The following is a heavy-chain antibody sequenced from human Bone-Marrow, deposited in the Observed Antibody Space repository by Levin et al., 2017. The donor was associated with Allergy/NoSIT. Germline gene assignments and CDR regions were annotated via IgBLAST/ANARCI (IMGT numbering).Heavy chain of an antibody. V-gene: IGHV4-30-4*01. CDR3: ARDLEHYGTHYFGLHV. CDR1: GDSISSGDSY. J-gene: IGHJ6*02. Sequence: PSETLSLTCTVSGDSISSGDSYRSWIRQSPGKGLEWIGYRYYTGNTYYNPSLKSRVTISVDTSKNQFSLRRTSVTAADTAVYYCARDLEHYGTHYFGLHVWGQGTTVTVSS. D-gene: IGHD1/OR15-1a*01. CDR2: RYYTGNT.